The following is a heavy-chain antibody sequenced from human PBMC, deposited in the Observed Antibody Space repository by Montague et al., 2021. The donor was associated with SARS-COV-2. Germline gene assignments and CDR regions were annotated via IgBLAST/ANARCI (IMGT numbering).Heavy chain of an antibody. CDR2: MYYSGST. V-gene: IGHV4-59*01. J-gene: IGHJ3*02. CDR3: AREGRGYCSSTSCQSAFDI. CDR1: GGSISSYN. D-gene: IGHD2-2*01. Sequence: SETLSLTCPVSGGSISSYNWSWFRHPPGKGAVWFGYMYYSGSTNYNPSPNSRVTITVDTSKNQFSLKLSSMTAADTAVYYCAREGRGYCSSTSCQSAFDIWGQGTMVTVSS.